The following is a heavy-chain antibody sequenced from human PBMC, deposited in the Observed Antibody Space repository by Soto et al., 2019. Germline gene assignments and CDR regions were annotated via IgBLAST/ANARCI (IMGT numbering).Heavy chain of an antibody. D-gene: IGHD6-19*01. J-gene: IGHJ4*02. CDR3: TRAGPYSSGQIDS. CDR1: GFIFTHYW. V-gene: IGHV3-74*03. CDR2: INSDGTST. Sequence: EVQLVQSGGGLVQPGGSLRLSCAASGFIFTHYWMHWVRQAPGKGLVWVSRINSDGTSTTYADSVKGRFTISRDNAKNTLYLQLSSLGAEDTAVYYCTRAGPYSSGQIDSWGQGTLVTVSS.